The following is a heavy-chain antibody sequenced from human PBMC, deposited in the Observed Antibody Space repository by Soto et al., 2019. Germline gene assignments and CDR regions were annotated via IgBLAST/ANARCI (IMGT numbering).Heavy chain of an antibody. Sequence: LRLSCVGSEFTFSNYEMNWVRQAPGKGLEWVSYISYTGSTIYYADSVRGRFTISRDNSKNSLYLQMNSLRAEDTAVYYCARGLRNYYDRSGLHYWGQGTLVTVSS. CDR1: EFTFSNYE. D-gene: IGHD3-22*01. CDR2: ISYTGSTI. CDR3: ARGLRNYYDRSGLHY. V-gene: IGHV3-48*03. J-gene: IGHJ4*02.